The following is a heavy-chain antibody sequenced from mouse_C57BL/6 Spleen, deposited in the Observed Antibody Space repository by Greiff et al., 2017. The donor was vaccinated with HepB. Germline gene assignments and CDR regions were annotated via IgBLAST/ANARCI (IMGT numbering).Heavy chain of an antibody. CDR3: ARLGFTPVVATDFDY. J-gene: IGHJ2*01. CDR1: GFNITNTY. D-gene: IGHD1-1*01. CDR2: IDPANGNT. Sequence: VQLQQSVAELVRPGASVKLSCTASGFNITNTYMHWVKQRPEQGLEWIGRIDPANGNTKYAPKFQGKATITADTSSNTAYLQLSSLTSEDTAIYYCARLGFTPVVATDFDYWGQGTTLTVSS. V-gene: IGHV14-3*01.